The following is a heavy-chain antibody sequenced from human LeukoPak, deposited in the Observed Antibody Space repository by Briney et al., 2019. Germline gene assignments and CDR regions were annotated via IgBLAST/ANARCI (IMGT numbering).Heavy chain of an antibody. D-gene: IGHD6-19*01. CDR3: AKDVYSSGWYGRGFDY. CDR2: ISGSGGST. Sequence: PGRSLRLSCAASGFTFSNYAMHWVRQAPGKGLEWVSAISGSGGSTYYADSVKGRFTISRDNSKNTLYLQMNSLRAEDTAVYYCAKDVYSSGWYGRGFDYWGQGTLVTVSS. V-gene: IGHV3-23*01. CDR1: GFTFSNYA. J-gene: IGHJ4*02.